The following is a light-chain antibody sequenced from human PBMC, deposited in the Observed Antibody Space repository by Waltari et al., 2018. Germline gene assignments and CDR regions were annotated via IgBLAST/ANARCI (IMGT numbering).Light chain of an antibody. CDR1: QSIINNS. J-gene: IGKJ1*01. CDR2: DAS. CDR3: QQHGSFPQT. V-gene: IGKV3-20*01. Sequence: EIVLTQSPGTLSLSPGEGATLSCRASQSIINNSLAWYQQRPGQAPRLLVYDASSRATGIPDRFSGSGSGTDFTLTISRLEPEDFALYFCQQHGSFPQTFGQGTKVEIK.